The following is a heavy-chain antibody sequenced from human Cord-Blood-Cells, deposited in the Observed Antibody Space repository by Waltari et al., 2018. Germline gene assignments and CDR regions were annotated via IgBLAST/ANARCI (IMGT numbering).Heavy chain of an antibody. CDR2: INPSGGST. CDR1: GYPFTSYS. CDR3: ARYDFWSGYGY. D-gene: IGHD3-3*01. J-gene: IGHJ4*02. V-gene: IGHV1-46*01. Sequence: QVQLVQSGAEVKKPVASVKLSCKASGYPFTSYSMHWLRQAPGQGLEWMGIINPSGGSTSYAQKFQGRVTMTRDTSTSTVYMELSSLRSEDTAVYYCARYDFWSGYGYWGQGTLVTVSS.